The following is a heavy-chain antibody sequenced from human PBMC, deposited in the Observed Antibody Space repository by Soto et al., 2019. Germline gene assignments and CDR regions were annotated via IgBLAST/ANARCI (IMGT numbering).Heavy chain of an antibody. CDR1: GYTFTSYD. V-gene: IGHV1-8*01. D-gene: IGHD6-13*01. CDR2: MNPNSGNT. Sequence: ASVKVSCKASGYTFTSYDINWVRQATGQGLEWMGWMNPNSGNTGYAQKFQGRVTMTRNTSISTAYMELSSLRSEDTAVYYCAREYSSSWRPAIDYYYGMDVWGQGTTVTVSS. J-gene: IGHJ6*02. CDR3: AREYSSSWRPAIDYYYGMDV.